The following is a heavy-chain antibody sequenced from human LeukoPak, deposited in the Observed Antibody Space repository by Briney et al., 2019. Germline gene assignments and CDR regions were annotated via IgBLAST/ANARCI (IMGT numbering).Heavy chain of an antibody. J-gene: IGHJ5*01. D-gene: IGHD3-10*01. CDR1: GFTFSTYS. Sequence: GGSLRLSCAASGFTFSTYSMNWVRQAPGKGLEWVSYITSTSSTIYYADSVKGRFTISRDNAKKSLYLQMDSLRAEDTAIYYCASSRGPCDSWGQGTLVTVSS. CDR2: ITSTSSTI. CDR3: ASSRGPCDS. V-gene: IGHV3-48*01.